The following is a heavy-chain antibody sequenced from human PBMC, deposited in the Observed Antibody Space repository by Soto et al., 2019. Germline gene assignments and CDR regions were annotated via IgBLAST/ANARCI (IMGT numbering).Heavy chain of an antibody. CDR3: ARDEVLVYSSKIRPGGMDV. Sequence: EVQLVESVGGLVQPGGSLRLSCAASGFTFSSYSMNWVRQAPGKGLEWVSYISSSNSTIYYADSVKGRFTISRDNAKNSLYLQMNSLRDEDTAVYYCARDEVLVYSSKIRPGGMDVWGQGTTVTVSS. D-gene: IGHD1-20*01. V-gene: IGHV3-48*02. J-gene: IGHJ6*02. CDR1: GFTFSSYS. CDR2: ISSSNSTI.